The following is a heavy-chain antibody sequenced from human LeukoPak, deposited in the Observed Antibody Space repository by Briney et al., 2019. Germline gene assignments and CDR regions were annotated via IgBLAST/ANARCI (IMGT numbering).Heavy chain of an antibody. Sequence: AGGSLRLSCAASGFTFDDYAMHWVRQAPGKGLEWVSGISWNSGSIGYADSVKGRFTISRDNAKNSLYLQMNSLRAEDTALYYCAKAEYSSGWYPLDYWGQGTLVTVSS. CDR3: AKAEYSSGWYPLDY. V-gene: IGHV3-9*01. J-gene: IGHJ4*02. CDR2: ISWNSGSI. D-gene: IGHD6-19*01. CDR1: GFTFDDYA.